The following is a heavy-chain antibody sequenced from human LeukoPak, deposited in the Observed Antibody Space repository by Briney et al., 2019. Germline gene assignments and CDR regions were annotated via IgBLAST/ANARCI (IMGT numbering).Heavy chain of an antibody. CDR1: GYSLTQIP. CDR3: ATARLVKSTFIVRETKPLDS. J-gene: IGHJ4*02. V-gene: IGHV1-24*01. Sequence: ASVKVSCKVSGYSLTQIPLHWVRQAPGKGLEWMGGFDREYGGTMYAPTLRGRVTMTEDTSTDTAYMELSSLRSDDTAIYYCATARLVKSTFIVRETKPLDSWGQGTLVAVSS. CDR2: FDREYGGT. D-gene: IGHD2/OR15-2a*01.